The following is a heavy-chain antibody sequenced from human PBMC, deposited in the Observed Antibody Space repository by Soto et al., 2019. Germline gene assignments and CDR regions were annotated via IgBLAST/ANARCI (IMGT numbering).Heavy chain of an antibody. J-gene: IGHJ1*01. CDR3: AGDEGGITMIVVVGFQH. CDR2: VSAYNGNT. CDR1: GYTFTSYG. V-gene: IGHV1-18*01. Sequence: ASVKVSCKASGYTFTSYGISWVRQAPGQGLEWMGWVSAYNGNTNYAQKLQGRVTMTTDTSTSTAYMELRSLRSDDTAVYYCAGDEGGITMIVVVGFQHWGQGTLVTVSS. D-gene: IGHD3-22*01.